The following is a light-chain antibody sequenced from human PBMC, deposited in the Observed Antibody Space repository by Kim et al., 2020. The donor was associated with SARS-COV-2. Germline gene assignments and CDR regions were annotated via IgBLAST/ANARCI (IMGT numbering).Light chain of an antibody. CDR1: QSLLHRNGYNY. CDR3: MQTLQTPIT. V-gene: IGKV2-28*01. J-gene: IGKJ1*01. CDR2: LGS. Sequence: DIMMTQSPLSLPVTPGEPASISCRSSQSLLHRNGYNYLDWYVQKPGQSPQLLIYLGSTRASGVPDRFSGSGSGTDFTLKISRVEAEDVGIYYCMQTLQTPITFGQGTKVDIK.